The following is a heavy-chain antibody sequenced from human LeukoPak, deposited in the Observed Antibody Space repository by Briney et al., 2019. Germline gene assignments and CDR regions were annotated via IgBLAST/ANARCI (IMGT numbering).Heavy chain of an antibody. Sequence: GGSLRLSCAASGFTVSRNYMSWVRQAPGQGLGWVSVIYSTGSTYYADSVKGRFTISRDNSKNTLYLQMNSLRAEDTAVYYRARVFRGPFDYWGQGTLVTVSS. D-gene: IGHD3-9*01. J-gene: IGHJ4*02. CDR3: ARVFRGPFDY. CDR1: GFTVSRNY. CDR2: IYSTGST. V-gene: IGHV3-53*01.